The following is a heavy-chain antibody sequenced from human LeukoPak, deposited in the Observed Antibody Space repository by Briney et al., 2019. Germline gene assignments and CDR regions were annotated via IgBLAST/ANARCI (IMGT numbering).Heavy chain of an antibody. Sequence: SETLSLTCAVYGGSFSGYYWSWIRQPPGKGLEWIGEINHSGSTNYNPSLKSRVTISVDTSKNQFSLKLSSMTAADTAVYYCARLRYCSGGSCYWARHYCMDVWGKGTTVTVSS. D-gene: IGHD2-15*01. CDR1: GGSFSGYY. CDR3: ARLRYCSGGSCYWARHYCMDV. V-gene: IGHV4-34*01. J-gene: IGHJ6*03. CDR2: INHSGST.